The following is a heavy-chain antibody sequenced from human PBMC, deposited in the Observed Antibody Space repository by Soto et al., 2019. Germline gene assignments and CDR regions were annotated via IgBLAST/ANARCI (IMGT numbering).Heavy chain of an antibody. D-gene: IGHD6-13*01. V-gene: IGHV1-8*01. CDR2: INPNSGNT. CDR3: ARVRYGGIAVDS. Sequence: AAVKVSCKASGYTFTSYAITWVRQATGQGLEWMGLINPNSGNTGYAQKFQDRVTMTRNTSISTAYMELNSLTSEDSAVYYCARVRYGGIAVDSWGRGTLVTVSS. J-gene: IGHJ4*02. CDR1: GYTFTSYA.